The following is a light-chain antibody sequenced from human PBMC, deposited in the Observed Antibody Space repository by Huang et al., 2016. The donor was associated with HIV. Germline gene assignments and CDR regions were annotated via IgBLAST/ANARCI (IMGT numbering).Light chain of an antibody. V-gene: IGKV3-15*01. CDR2: GSS. J-gene: IGKJ4*01. CDR3: HQYNNWLLS. Sequence: EIVMTQSPATLSVSPGERVTLSCRASRSVSTNLAWYQQRPGQAPRLLIYGSSTRAPGIPARFSGSGSGTDFSLTISSLQSEDFALYYCHQYNNWLLSFGGGTRVDI. CDR1: RSVSTN.